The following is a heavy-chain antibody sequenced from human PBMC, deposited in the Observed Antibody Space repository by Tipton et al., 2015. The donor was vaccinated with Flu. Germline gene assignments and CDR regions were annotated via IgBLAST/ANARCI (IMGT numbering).Heavy chain of an antibody. Sequence: QVQLVQSGAEVKKPGASVKVSCKASGYTFTDNYIHWVRQAPGQGLEWIGWINPNSGVTVYAQSFQGRVTMTRDMSISTAYMELNRLTSDDTAVYYCARELGEFDYWGQGALVTVSS. CDR2: INPNSGVT. V-gene: IGHV1-2*02. CDR3: ARELGEFDY. D-gene: IGHD7-27*01. CDR1: GYTFTDNY. J-gene: IGHJ4*02.